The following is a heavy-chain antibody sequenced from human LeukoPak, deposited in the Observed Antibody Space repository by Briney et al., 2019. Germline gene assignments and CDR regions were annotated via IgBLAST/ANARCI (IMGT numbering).Heavy chain of an antibody. D-gene: IGHD3-10*01. CDR1: GFTFSSYG. CDR2: ISYDGSNK. V-gene: IGHV3-30*18. CDR3: AKDNVLLWFGDDSGFDY. J-gene: IGHJ4*02. Sequence: GGSLRLSCAASGFTFSSYGMHWVRQAPGKGLEWVAVISYDGSNKYYADSVKGRFTISRDNSKNTLYLQMNSLRAEDTAVYYCAKDNVLLWFGDDSGFDYWGQGTLVTVSS.